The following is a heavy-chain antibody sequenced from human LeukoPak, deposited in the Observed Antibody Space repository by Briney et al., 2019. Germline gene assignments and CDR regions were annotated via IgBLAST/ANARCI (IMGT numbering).Heavy chain of an antibody. V-gene: IGHV3-7*03. D-gene: IGHD3-16*01. CDR3: ARGGGLDV. J-gene: IGHJ6*02. Sequence: GGSLRLSCAASGFTFSSYWMNWARQAPGKGLEWVASINHNGNVNYYVDSVKGRFTISRDNAKNSMYLQMSNVRAEDTAVYFCARGGGLDVWGQGATVTVSS. CDR1: GFTFSSYW. CDR2: INHNGNVN.